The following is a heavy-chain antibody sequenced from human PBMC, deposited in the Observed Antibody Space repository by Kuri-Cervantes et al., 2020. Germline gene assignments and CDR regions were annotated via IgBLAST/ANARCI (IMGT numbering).Heavy chain of an antibody. Sequence: GESLKISCAASGFTFSSYAMSWVRQAPGKGLEWVSAISGSGGSTYYADSVKGRFTISRDNSKNTPYLQMNSLRAEDTAVYYCAKDYGSGSYLSDYWGQGTLVTVSS. D-gene: IGHD3-10*01. CDR3: AKDYGSGSYLSDY. CDR2: ISGSGGST. CDR1: GFTFSSYA. J-gene: IGHJ4*02. V-gene: IGHV3-23*01.